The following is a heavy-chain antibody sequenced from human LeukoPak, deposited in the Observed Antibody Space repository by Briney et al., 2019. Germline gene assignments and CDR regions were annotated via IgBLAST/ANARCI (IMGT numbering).Heavy chain of an antibody. CDR3: ARDKGYYDSSSSYYYGMEV. J-gene: IGHJ6*02. Sequence: GGSLRLSCAASGFTFSSYWMSWVRQAPGKGLEWVANIKQDGSEKYYEDSVKGRFTISRDNAKNSLYLQMNSLRAEDTAVYYCARDKGYYDSSSSYYYGMEVWGQGTTVTVSS. V-gene: IGHV3-7*01. CDR1: GFTFSSYW. D-gene: IGHD3-22*01. CDR2: IKQDGSEK.